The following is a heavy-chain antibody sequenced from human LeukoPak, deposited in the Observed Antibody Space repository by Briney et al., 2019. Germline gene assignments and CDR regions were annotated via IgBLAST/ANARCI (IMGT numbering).Heavy chain of an antibody. J-gene: IGHJ4*02. D-gene: IGHD6-19*01. CDR2: ISGSGAGT. V-gene: IGHV3-23*01. CDR1: GLTFSSYA. CDR3: AKGLAVAGDF. Sequence: PGGSLRLACAASGLTFSSYAMSWVRQAPGKGLEWVSAISGSGAGTYYADSVKGRFTISRDNSKNTLYLQMNSLRAEDTAVYYCAKGLAVAGDFWGQGTLVTVSS.